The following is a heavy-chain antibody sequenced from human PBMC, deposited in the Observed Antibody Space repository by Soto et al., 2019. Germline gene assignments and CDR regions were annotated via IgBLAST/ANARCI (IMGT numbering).Heavy chain of an antibody. CDR1: GFTVSSNY. Sequence: EVQLVETGGGLIQPGGSLRLSCAASGFTVSSNYMSWVRQAPGKGLEWVSILYSGANTYYADSVKGRFTISTDNSKNTLYLQMNSLRAEDTAVYYCARSYCSGGSCYLNYFDYWGQGTLVTVSS. D-gene: IGHD2-15*01. V-gene: IGHV3-53*05. J-gene: IGHJ4*02. CDR2: LYSGANT. CDR3: ARSYCSGGSCYLNYFDY.